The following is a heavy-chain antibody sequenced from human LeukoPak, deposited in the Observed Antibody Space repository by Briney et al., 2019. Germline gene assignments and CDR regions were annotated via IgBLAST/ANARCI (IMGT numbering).Heavy chain of an antibody. V-gene: IGHV3-7*01. D-gene: IGHD2-15*01. J-gene: IGHJ4*02. CDR1: GFTFSSSW. CDR2: IKEDGSEK. CDR3: ARDQRASPAAADY. Sequence: GGSLRLSCAASGFTFSSSWMTWVRQAPGKGLGWVANIKEDGSEKYYVDSVKGRFTISRDNAKNSLYLQMNSLRAEDTAVYYCARDQRASPAAADYWGQGPLVTVSS.